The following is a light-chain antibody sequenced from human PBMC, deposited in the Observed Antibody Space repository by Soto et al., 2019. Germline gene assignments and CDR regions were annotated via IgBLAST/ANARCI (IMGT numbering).Light chain of an antibody. J-gene: IGKJ2*01. CDR2: GAS. Sequence: EIVMTQSPATLSVSPGARATLSCRASQSVSSNLAWYQQKPGQAPRLLIYGASTRATGIPARFSGSGSGTEFTLTISSLQSEYFAVYYCQQYNNWPVIFGEGTNLEIK. CDR3: QQYNNWPVI. CDR1: QSVSSN. V-gene: IGKV3-15*01.